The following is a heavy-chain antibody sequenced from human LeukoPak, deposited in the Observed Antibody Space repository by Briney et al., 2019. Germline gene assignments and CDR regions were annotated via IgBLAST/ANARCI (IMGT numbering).Heavy chain of an antibody. CDR1: GFTFSDYA. Sequence: PGGSLRLSCTASGFTFSDYAMSWVRQPPGEGLEWVSSISDNGGGTYYADSVKGRFTISRDNSKDTLYLQMNSLRAEDTAIYYCAKFRADSSGWPFDYWGQGTLVTVSS. J-gene: IGHJ4*02. V-gene: IGHV3-23*01. CDR2: ISDNGGGT. CDR3: AKFRADSSGWPFDY. D-gene: IGHD6-19*01.